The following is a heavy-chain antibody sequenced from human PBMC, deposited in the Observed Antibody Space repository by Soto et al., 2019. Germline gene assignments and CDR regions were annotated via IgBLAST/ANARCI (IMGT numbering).Heavy chain of an antibody. V-gene: IGHV4-30-4*01. CDR3: ASVDSGYDYYYGMDV. CDR1: GGSISSGDYY. Sequence: SETLSLTCTVSGGSISSGDYYWSWIRQPPGKGLEWIGYIYYSGSTYYNTSLKSRVTISVDTSMNQFSLKLSSVTAADTAVYYCASVDSGYDYYYGMDVWGQGTTVTVSS. CDR2: IYYSGST. J-gene: IGHJ6*02. D-gene: IGHD5-12*01.